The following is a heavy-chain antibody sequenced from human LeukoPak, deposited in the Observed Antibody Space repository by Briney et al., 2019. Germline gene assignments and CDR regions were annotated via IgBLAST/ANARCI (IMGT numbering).Heavy chain of an antibody. CDR1: GYTFTSYG. V-gene: IGHV1-18*01. CDR3: ARVRITMIVVVTHYYYYMDV. CDR2: ISAYNGNT. Sequence: ASVKVSCKASGYTFTSYGISWVRQAPGQGLEWMGWISAYNGNTNYAQKLQGRVTMTTDTSTSTAYMELRSLRSDDTAVYYCARVRITMIVVVTHYYYYMDVWGKGTTVTISS. D-gene: IGHD3-22*01. J-gene: IGHJ6*03.